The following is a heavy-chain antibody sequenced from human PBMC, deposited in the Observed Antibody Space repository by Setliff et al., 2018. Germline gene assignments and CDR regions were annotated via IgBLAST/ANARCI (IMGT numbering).Heavy chain of an antibody. Sequence: PSETLSLTCAVSGYSISSGYYWGWIRQPPGKGLEWIGSIYHSGSTYYNPSLKGRVTISVDTSKNQFSLKLSSVTAADTAVYYCARSAGYSSSWYNYYYGMDVWGQGTTVTVS. CDR1: GYSISSGYY. CDR2: IYHSGST. CDR3: ARSAGYSSSWYNYYYGMDV. J-gene: IGHJ6*02. V-gene: IGHV4-38-2*01. D-gene: IGHD6-13*01.